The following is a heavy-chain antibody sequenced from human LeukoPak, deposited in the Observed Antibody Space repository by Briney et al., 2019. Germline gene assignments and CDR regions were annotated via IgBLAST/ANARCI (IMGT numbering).Heavy chain of an antibody. CDR2: ISSSGSTI. D-gene: IGHD6-19*01. CDR1: GFTFSSYA. V-gene: IGHV3-48*03. Sequence: GSLRLSCAASGFTFSSYAMSWVRQAPGKGLEWVSYISSSGSTIYYADSVKGRFTISRDNAKNSLYLQMNSLRAEDTSIYYCARGSWLVPPTDYWGQGTLVTVSS. CDR3: ARGSWLVPPTDY. J-gene: IGHJ4*02.